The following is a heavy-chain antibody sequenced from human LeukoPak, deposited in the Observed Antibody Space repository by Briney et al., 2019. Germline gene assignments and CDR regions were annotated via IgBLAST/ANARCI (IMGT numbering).Heavy chain of an antibody. CDR2: ISGSGGST. V-gene: IGHV3-23*01. Sequence: GGSLRLSCAASGFTFNSYGMTWVRQAPGKGLEWVSSISGSGGSTYYADSVKGRFTISRDNSENTVYLQMNSLRADAPAVYYGAKGRSWFDPWGQGTLVTVSS. CDR1: GFTFNSYG. J-gene: IGHJ5*02. CDR3: AKGRSWFDP.